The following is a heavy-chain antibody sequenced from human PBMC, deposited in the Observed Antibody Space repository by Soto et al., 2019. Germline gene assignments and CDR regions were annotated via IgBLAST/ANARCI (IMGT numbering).Heavy chain of an antibody. D-gene: IGHD6-13*01. CDR2: ISGSGGST. CDR1: GFTFSSYA. V-gene: IGHV3-23*01. J-gene: IGHJ5*02. Sequence: GGSLRLSCAASGFTFSSYAMSWVRQAPGKGLEWVSAISGSGGSTYYADSVKGRFTISRDNSKNTLYLQMNSLRAEDTAVYYCAKDPTIWSAAERPNWFDPWGQRTLVTVSS. CDR3: AKDPTIWSAAERPNWFDP.